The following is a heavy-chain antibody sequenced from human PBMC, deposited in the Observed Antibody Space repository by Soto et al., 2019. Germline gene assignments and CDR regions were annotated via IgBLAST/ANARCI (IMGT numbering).Heavy chain of an antibody. V-gene: IGHV1-18*01. CDR3: ARGGDVNYYHGMDV. Sequence: QVQLVQSGGEVKKPGASVKLSCTASGYTFTSYGISWVRQAPGQGLEWMGWISAYNGKTNYAQNVQGGVTMTTDTSTRTAYRDRRSLRSDDTAVYYCARGGDVNYYHGMDVWGQGTTVTVSS. D-gene: IGHD5-12*01. J-gene: IGHJ6*02. CDR1: GYTFTSYG. CDR2: ISAYNGKT.